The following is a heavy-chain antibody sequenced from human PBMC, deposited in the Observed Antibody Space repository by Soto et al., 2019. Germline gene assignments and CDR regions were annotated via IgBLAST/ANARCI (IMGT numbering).Heavy chain of an antibody. Sequence: EVQLLESGGGLVQPGGSLRLSCAASGFTFSSYAMSWVRQAPGKGLEWVSAISGSGGSTYYADSVKGRFTISRDNSTNALYLQMTSLRAEATAVYYCSKAPFSGGSPFDYWGQGTLVTVSS. V-gene: IGHV3-23*01. CDR1: GFTFSSYA. D-gene: IGHD6-13*01. CDR3: SKAPFSGGSPFDY. CDR2: ISGSGGST. J-gene: IGHJ4*02.